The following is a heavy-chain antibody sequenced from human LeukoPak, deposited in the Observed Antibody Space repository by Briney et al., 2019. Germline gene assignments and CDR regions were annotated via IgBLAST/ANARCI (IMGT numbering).Heavy chain of an antibody. CDR1: GFSLSTSGVG. CDR2: IYWDDDK. Sequence: SGPTLVNPTPPLTLTCTFSGFSLSTSGVGVGWIRQPPVKALEWLALIYWDDDKRYIPSLKSRLTITKDTSKNQVVLTMTNMDPVDTATYYCAHKQSGGGGDYFDYWGQGTLVTVSS. J-gene: IGHJ4*02. CDR3: AHKQSGGGGDYFDY. V-gene: IGHV2-5*02. D-gene: IGHD3-3*01.